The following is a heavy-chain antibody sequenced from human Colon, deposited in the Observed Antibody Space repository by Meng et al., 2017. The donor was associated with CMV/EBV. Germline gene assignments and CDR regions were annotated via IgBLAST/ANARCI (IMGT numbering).Heavy chain of an antibody. CDR1: GFTFDKDV. V-gene: IGHV3-23*01. Sequence: GGSLRLSCVASGFTFDKDVMTWVRQAPGKGLEWVSGMSGSGSSRYYADSVKGRHTISRDNSKNTLYLQMNGLGAGDTGVYYCAKDTAYYYGSGSRAYGLDVWGQGTTVTVSS. J-gene: IGHJ6*02. CDR2: MSGSGSSR. CDR3: AKDTAYYYGSGSRAYGLDV. D-gene: IGHD3-10*01.